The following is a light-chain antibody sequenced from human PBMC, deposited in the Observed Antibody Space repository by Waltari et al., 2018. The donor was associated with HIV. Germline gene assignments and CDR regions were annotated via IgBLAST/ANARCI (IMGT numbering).Light chain of an antibody. Sequence: QSVLTQPPSVSAAPGQTVTISCSGSSSNIGNHDVSWYQQLPGTAPKLLIYGNHQRPSGTPDRFSGSKSGTSATLGITGLQTGDEADYYCGTWDSSLSAVFGGGTKLTVL. CDR2: GNH. V-gene: IGLV1-51*01. CDR3: GTWDSSLSAV. CDR1: SSNIGNHD. J-gene: IGLJ3*02.